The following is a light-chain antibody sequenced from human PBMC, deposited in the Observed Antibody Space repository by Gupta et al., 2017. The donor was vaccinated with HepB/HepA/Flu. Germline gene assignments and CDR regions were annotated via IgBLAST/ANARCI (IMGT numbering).Light chain of an antibody. CDR2: WAS. J-gene: IGKJ1*01. CDR3: QQYYSPLTWT. CDR1: QSVLYSPNNKNY. V-gene: IGKV4-1*01. Sequence: DIVMTQSPDSLAVSLGERATINCKSSQSVLYSPNNKNYLAWYQQKPGQPPKLLIYWASTRESGVPDRFSGSGSGTEFPLTISSLQAEDVAVYYCQQYYSPLTWTFGQGTKVEIK.